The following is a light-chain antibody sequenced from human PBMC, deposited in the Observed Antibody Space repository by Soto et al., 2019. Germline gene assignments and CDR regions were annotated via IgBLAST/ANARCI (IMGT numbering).Light chain of an antibody. CDR3: CSYTGSSTLV. Sequence: QSALTQPASVSGSPGQSITISCTGTSSDVSGSNSVSWYQQHTGTALKLMIYDDSNRPSGVSNRCSGSKSSNTASLTISGRQAEDEADYYCCSYTGSSTLVFGTGTKVTVL. CDR2: DDS. CDR1: SSDVSGSNS. V-gene: IGLV2-14*01. J-gene: IGLJ1*01.